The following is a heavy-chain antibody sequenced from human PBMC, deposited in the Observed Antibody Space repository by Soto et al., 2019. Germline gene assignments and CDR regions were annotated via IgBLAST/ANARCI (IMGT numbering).Heavy chain of an antibody. J-gene: IGHJ4*02. Sequence: QVQLQQWGAGLLKPSETLSLTCAVYGGSFSGYYWSWIRQPPGKGLEWIGEINHSGSTNYNPSLKSRVTISVDTSKNQFSLKLSSVSAADTGVYYCARESSVYSGSYSGWGQGTLVTVSS. CDR3: ARESSVYSGSYSG. CDR1: GGSFSGYY. CDR2: INHSGST. V-gene: IGHV4-34*01. D-gene: IGHD1-26*01.